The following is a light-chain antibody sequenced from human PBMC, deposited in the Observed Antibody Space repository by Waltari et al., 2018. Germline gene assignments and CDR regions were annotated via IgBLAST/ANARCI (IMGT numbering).Light chain of an antibody. J-gene: IGLJ1*01. V-gene: IGLV2-11*01. CDR2: DVN. CDR3: CSYAGSYTSYV. CDR1: SSDVGGYNY. Sequence: QSALTQPRSVSGSPGQSVTISCTGTSSDVGGYNYVSWYQQPPGNAPKLMIYDVNKRPSGVPDRFSGSKSGNTASLTISGLQAEDEADYYCCSYAGSYTSYVFGTGTKVTVL.